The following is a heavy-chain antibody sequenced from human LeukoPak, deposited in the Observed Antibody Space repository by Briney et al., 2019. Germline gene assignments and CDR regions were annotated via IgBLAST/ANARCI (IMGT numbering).Heavy chain of an antibody. V-gene: IGHV1-69*13. Sequence: TSVKVSCKASEGTFSSYAISWVRQAPGQGLEWMGGIIPILGTANYAQKFQGRVTITADESTSTAYMELSSLRSEDTAVYYCARVSGVYSSSSRDGDYYYMDVWGKGTTVTVSS. J-gene: IGHJ6*03. D-gene: IGHD6-6*01. CDR1: EGTFSSYA. CDR2: IIPILGTA. CDR3: ARVSGVYSSSSRDGDYYYMDV.